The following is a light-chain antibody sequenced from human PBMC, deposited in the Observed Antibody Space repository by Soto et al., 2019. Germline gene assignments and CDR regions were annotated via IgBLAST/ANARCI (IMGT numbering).Light chain of an antibody. V-gene: IGKV1-5*03. J-gene: IGKJ1*01. CDR3: QQYNHYWT. Sequence: DIQMTQSPSTLSASVGDRVTITCRASQSISSGLAWYQQKPGQAPKFLIYKASRLQSGVPSRFSGSGSGTEFTLTIISLQPDDFSTYYCQQYNHYWTFGQGTKVEIK. CDR1: QSISSG. CDR2: KAS.